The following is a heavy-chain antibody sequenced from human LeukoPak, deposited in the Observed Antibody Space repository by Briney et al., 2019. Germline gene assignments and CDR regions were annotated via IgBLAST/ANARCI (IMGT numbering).Heavy chain of an antibody. CDR2: IDSSGNTI. Sequence: PGRCLRLSCAASGFTFSSYSINWVRQAPGKGLGWGSYIDSSGNTIYYADSVKGRFTISRENAKNSLYLQMNSLRAEDTAVYYCARYDYRGTGGALDIWGQGTMVTVSS. CDR1: GFTFSSYS. V-gene: IGHV3-48*01. D-gene: IGHD4-11*01. J-gene: IGHJ3*02. CDR3: ARYDYRGTGGALDI.